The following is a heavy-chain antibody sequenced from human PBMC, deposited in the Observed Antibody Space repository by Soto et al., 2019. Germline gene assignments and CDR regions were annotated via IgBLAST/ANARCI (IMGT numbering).Heavy chain of an antibody. CDR1: GFTFTNYA. CDR3: AKYMRVSGSYYLYGMDV. Sequence: EVQLLESGGGLVQPGGSLRLSCAASGFTFTNYAMSWVRQAPGKGLEWVSTISASGGSPYHADSVKGRFTISRDNSKNTLSMQMNSLRDEDTAAYYCAKYMRVSGSYYLYGMDVWGQGTTVTVS. J-gene: IGHJ6*02. CDR2: ISASGGSP. D-gene: IGHD3-10*01. V-gene: IGHV3-23*01.